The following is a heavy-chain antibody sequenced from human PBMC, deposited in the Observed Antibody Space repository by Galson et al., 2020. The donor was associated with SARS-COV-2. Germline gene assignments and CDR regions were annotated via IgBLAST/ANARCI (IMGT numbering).Heavy chain of an antibody. CDR3: ARAPVVPAVTANYYYGLDV. J-gene: IGHJ6*02. CDR1: GGSISSGSYY. CDR2: IYTSGST. V-gene: IGHV4-61*02. D-gene: IGHD2-2*01. Sequence: ETSETLSLTCTVSGGSISSGSYYWSWIRQPAGKGLEWIGRIYTSGSTNYNPSLKSRVTMSVDTSKNQFSLRLSSVTATDTAVYYCARAPVVPAVTANYYYGLDVWGQGTTVTVSS.